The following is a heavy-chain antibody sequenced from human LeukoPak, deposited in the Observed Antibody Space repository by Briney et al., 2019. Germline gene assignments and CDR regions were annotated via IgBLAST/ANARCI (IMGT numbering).Heavy chain of an antibody. Sequence: PGGSLRLSCAASGFTFSDHYMDWVRQAPGKGLERVGRTRDKANKYTTEYAASVKGRFTISRDHSKNSLYLEMNSLKTEDTAVYYCARPLRNSGYFGDWGQGTLVSVSS. CDR2: TRDKANKYTT. CDR1: GFTFSDHY. CDR3: ARPLRNSGYFGD. D-gene: IGHD1-14*01. V-gene: IGHV3-72*01. J-gene: IGHJ4*02.